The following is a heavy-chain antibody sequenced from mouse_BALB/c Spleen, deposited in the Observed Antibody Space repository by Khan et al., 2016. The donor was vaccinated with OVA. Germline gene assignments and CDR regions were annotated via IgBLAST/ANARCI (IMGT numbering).Heavy chain of an antibody. CDR1: GYMFTSYW. Sequence: QVQLQQSGAELAKPGASVKMSCKASGYMFTSYWMNWVKQRPGQGLEWIGYINPSSGYTDYNQKFKDKATLTADKSSSTAYMQLSSLTSEDSAVYYFARSGYGSLAYWGQGTLVTVSA. CDR3: ARSGYGSLAY. J-gene: IGHJ3*01. D-gene: IGHD1-1*01. CDR2: INPSSGYT. V-gene: IGHV1-7*01.